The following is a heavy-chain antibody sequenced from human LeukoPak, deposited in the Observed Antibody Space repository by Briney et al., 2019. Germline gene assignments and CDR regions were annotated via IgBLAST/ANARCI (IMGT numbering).Heavy chain of an antibody. V-gene: IGHV1-2*02. CDR2: INPNSGGT. CDR1: GYTFTGYY. D-gene: IGHD2-2*01. J-gene: IGHJ5*02. Sequence: ASVKVSCKASGYTFTGYYMHWVRQAPGQGLEWMGWINPNSGGTNYAQKFQGRVTMTRDTSISTAYMELSRLRSDDTAAYYCARDSCSSTSCYDIQGNWFDPWGQGTLVTVSS. CDR3: ARDSCSSTSCYDIQGNWFDP.